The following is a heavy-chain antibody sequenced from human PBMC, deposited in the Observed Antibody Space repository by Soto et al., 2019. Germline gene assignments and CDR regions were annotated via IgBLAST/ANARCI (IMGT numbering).Heavy chain of an antibody. CDR3: ARDLWGYCGTDCYPLDV. J-gene: IGHJ6*02. Sequence: QVQLQESGPGLVKPSETLSLTCTVSGGSISGYYMYKTGSTVYNPSFKSRVTISVDTSKNQFSLKLNSVTAADTAVYYCARDLWGYCGTDCYPLDVWGQGTTVTVS. V-gene: IGHV4-59*01. CDR1: GGSISGY. CDR2: MYKTGST. D-gene: IGHD2-21*02.